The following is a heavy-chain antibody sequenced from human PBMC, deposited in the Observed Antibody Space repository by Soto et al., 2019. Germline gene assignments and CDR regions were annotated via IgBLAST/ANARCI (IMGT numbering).Heavy chain of an antibody. V-gene: IGHV1-69*13. D-gene: IGHD3-3*01. Sequence: SVKVSCKASGGTFSSYAISWVRQAPGQGLEWMGGIIPIFGTANYAQKFQGRVTITADESTSTAYMELSSLRSEDTAVYYCASGPYYDFWSGSQILMDVWGQGTTVTVSS. J-gene: IGHJ6*02. CDR1: GGTFSSYA. CDR3: ASGPYYDFWSGSQILMDV. CDR2: IIPIFGTA.